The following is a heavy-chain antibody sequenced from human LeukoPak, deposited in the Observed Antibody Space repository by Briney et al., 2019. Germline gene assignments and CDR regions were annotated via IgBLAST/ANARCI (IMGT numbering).Heavy chain of an antibody. CDR2: ISAYNGNT. D-gene: IGHD2-2*01. J-gene: IGHJ6*02. CDR1: GGTFTSYG. V-gene: IGHV1-18*01. Sequence: GASVKVSCKASGGTFTSYGISWVRQAPGQGLEWMRWISAYNGNTNYAQKLQGRVTMTTDTSTSTAYMELRSLRSDDTAVYYCARRVYQLLGHYYYYGMDVWGQGTTVTVSS. CDR3: ARRVYQLLGHYYYYGMDV.